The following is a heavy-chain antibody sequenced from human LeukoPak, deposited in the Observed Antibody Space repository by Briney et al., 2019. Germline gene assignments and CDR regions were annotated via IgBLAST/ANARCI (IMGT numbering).Heavy chain of an antibody. CDR2: ISAYNGNT. V-gene: IGHV1-18*01. D-gene: IGHD3-22*01. Sequence: ASVKVSCKASGYTFTSYGISWVRQAPGQGLEWMGWISAYNGNTSYAQKLQGRVTMTTDTSTSTAYMELRSLRSDDTAVYYCARGNDDSSGYYYEFDYWGQGTLVTVSS. J-gene: IGHJ4*02. CDR1: GYTFTSYG. CDR3: ARGNDDSSGYYYEFDY.